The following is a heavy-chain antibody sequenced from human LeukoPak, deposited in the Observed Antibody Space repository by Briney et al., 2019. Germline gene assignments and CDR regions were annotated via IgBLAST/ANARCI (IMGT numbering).Heavy chain of an antibody. CDR1: EFTVSANE. Sequence: GGSLRLSCAASEFTVSANEMSWVRQAPGKGLVWVSRINSDGSSTSYADSVKGRFTISRDNAKNTLYLQMNSLRAEDTAVYYCAREVVVPAAISRLYYYYMDVWGKGTTVTVSS. CDR2: INSDGSST. D-gene: IGHD2-2*01. V-gene: IGHV3-74*01. CDR3: AREVVVPAAISRLYYYYMDV. J-gene: IGHJ6*03.